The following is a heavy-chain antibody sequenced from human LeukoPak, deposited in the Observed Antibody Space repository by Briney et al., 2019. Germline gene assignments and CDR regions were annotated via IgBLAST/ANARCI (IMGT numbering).Heavy chain of an antibody. V-gene: IGHV3-23*01. CDR3: TDSGIVGAYGLFDY. CDR1: GFTFGNYA. Sequence: GGSLRLSCAASGFTFGNYAMSWVRQAPGKGPEWVSAISGRGDSTYYADSVKGRFTISRDNFKNTLYLQMNGLRAEDTAIYYCTDSGIVGAYGLFDYWGQGTLVTVSS. J-gene: IGHJ4*02. CDR2: ISGRGDST. D-gene: IGHD1-26*01.